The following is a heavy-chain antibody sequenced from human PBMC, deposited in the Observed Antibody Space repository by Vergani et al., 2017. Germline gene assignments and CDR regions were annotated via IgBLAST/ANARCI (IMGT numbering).Heavy chain of an antibody. CDR3: AGGPSYCSSTSCYLDY. CDR1: GYTFTSYG. CDR2: ISTYNGNT. Sequence: QVQMVQSRAEVKKPGASVKVSCKASGYTFTSYGISWVRQAPGQGLEWMGWISTYNGNTNYAQNLQGRVTMTTETSTSTAYMELRSLRSDDTAVYYCAGGPSYCSSTSCYLDYWGQGTLVTVSS. V-gene: IGHV1-18*01. J-gene: IGHJ4*02. D-gene: IGHD2-2*01.